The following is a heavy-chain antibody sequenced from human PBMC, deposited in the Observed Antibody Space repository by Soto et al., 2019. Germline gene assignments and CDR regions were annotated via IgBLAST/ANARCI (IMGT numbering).Heavy chain of an antibody. CDR3: ARSGYCSSTSRYAYWFDP. CDR2: IIPIFGTA. D-gene: IGHD2-2*01. V-gene: IGHV1-69*13. J-gene: IGHJ5*02. Sequence: SVKVSCKASGYTFTSYGISWVRQAPGQGLEWMGGIIPIFGTANYAQKFQGRVTITADESTSTAYMELSSLRSEDTAVYYCARSGYCSSTSRYAYWFDPWGQGTLVTVSS. CDR1: GYTFTSYG.